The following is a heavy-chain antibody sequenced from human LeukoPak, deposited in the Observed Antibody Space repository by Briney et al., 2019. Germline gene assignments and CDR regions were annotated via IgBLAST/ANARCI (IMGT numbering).Heavy chain of an antibody. J-gene: IGHJ3*02. CDR1: GFILSSYW. CDR3: ARAGANGPDAFDI. Sequence: GGSLRLSCAASGFILSSYWMHWVRQAPGKGLVWVSRIVSVRGSTSYADSVKGRFTISRDNAKNTLYLQMISLRAEDTAVYYCARAGANGPDAFDIWGQGTMATLSS. D-gene: IGHD4/OR15-4a*01. CDR2: IVSVRGST. V-gene: IGHV3-74*01.